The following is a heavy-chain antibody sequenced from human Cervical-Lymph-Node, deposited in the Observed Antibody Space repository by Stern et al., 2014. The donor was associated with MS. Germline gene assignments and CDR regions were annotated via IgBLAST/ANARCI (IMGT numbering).Heavy chain of an antibody. V-gene: IGHV3-7*01. D-gene: IGHD4-11*01. J-gene: IGHJ3*02. CDR3: ARDRNFGAFDM. Sequence: EMQLVESGGGLVQPGGSLRLSCAASGFPFSGTWMTWVRQAPGKGLEWVASINDDGSARYYVDSVKGRFTISRDNAKTSLFLQMNGLRVEDTAVYYCARDRNFGAFDMWGQGTMVTVSS. CDR1: GFPFSGTW. CDR2: INDDGSAR.